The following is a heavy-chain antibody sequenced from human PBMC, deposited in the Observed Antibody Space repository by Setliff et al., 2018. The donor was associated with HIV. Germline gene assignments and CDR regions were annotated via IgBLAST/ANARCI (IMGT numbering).Heavy chain of an antibody. Sequence: TSETLSLTCTVSGGAINNKNYFWGWIRQPPGKGLEWIGHIYYAGSTFYNPSLKSRVTMSLDTPNSQVSLRLGSVTAADTAVYFCARIYRIYSMDVWGPGTTVTVSS. D-gene: IGHD3-3*02. CDR2: IYYAGST. CDR3: ARIYRIYSMDV. CDR1: GGAINNKNYF. V-gene: IGHV4-39*01. J-gene: IGHJ6*02.